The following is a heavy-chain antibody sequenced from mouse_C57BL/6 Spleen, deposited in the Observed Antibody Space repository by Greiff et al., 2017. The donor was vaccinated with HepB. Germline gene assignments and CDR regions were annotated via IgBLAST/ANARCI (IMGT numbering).Heavy chain of an antibody. CDR2: ISYDGSN. J-gene: IGHJ3*01. V-gene: IGHV3-6*01. Sequence: EVQLKESGPGLVKPSQSLSLTCSVTGYSITSGYYWNWIRQFPGNKLEWMGYISYDGSNNYNPSLKNRISITRDTSKNQFFLKLNSVTTEDTATYYCARGGPLLFAYWGQGTLVTVSA. D-gene: IGHD2-10*01. CDR3: ARGGPLLFAY. CDR1: GYSITSGYY.